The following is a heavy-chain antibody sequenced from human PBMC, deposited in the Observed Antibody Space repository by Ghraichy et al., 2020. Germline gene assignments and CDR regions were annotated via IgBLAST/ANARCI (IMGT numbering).Heavy chain of an antibody. V-gene: IGHV4-31*03. CDR3: ARDHSQKIKRGYSGYDPMFYYYYGMDV. J-gene: IGHJ6*02. CDR1: GGSISSGGYY. CDR2: IYYSGST. D-gene: IGHD5-12*01. Sequence: SETLSLTCTVSGGSISSGGYYWSWIRQHPGKGLEWIGYIYYSGSTYYNPSLKSRVTISVDTSKNQFSLKLSSVTAADTAVYYCARDHSQKIKRGYSGYDPMFYYYYGMDVWGQGTTVTVSS.